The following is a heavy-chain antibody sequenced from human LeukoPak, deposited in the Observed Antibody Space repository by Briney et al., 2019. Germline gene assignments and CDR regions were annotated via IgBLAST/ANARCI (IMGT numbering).Heavy chain of an antibody. CDR3: ARDDGFGGSDI. CDR2: ISSSGSNI. D-gene: IGHD3-10*01. CDR1: GFTFSDYY. V-gene: IGHV3-11*01. Sequence: GGSLRLPCAASGFTFSDYYMSWIRHAPGKGLEGVSYISSSGSNIYYADYVKGRFTISRDNAKNSLYLQMNSLRAEDTAVYYCARDDGFGGSDIWGQGTMVTVSS. J-gene: IGHJ3*02.